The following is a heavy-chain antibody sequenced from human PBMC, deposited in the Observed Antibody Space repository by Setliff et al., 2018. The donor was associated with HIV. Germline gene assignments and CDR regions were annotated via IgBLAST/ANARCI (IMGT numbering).Heavy chain of an antibody. V-gene: IGHV1-69*10. Sequence: ASVKVSCKASGGTFSSYSINWVRQAPGQGLEWMGGIIPILGIANYAQKFQGRVTITADRSTSTAYMELSSLRSEDTAVYYCARGRDYYGSGNAFDIWGQGTMVTVSS. J-gene: IGHJ3*02. D-gene: IGHD3-10*01. CDR2: IIPILGIA. CDR3: ARGRDYYGSGNAFDI. CDR1: GGTFSSYS.